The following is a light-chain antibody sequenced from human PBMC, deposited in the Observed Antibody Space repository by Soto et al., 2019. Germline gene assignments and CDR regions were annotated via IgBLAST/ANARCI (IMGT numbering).Light chain of an antibody. CDR1: QSVTNS. J-gene: IGKJ5*01. Sequence: EIVLTQSPATLSLSPGERAALSCRASQSVTNSLAWYQQKPGQAPRLLICDASDRATGIPARFSGSGSGTDFTLTISGLEPEDFAIYYCQQRSSWPPITFGQGTRLEIK. CDR3: QQRSSWPPIT. V-gene: IGKV3-11*01. CDR2: DAS.